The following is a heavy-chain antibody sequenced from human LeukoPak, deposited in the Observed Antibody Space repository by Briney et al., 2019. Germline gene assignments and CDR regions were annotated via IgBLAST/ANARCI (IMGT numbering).Heavy chain of an antibody. J-gene: IGHJ4*02. V-gene: IGHV1-69*13. D-gene: IGHD2-21*02. CDR2: IIPIFGTP. CDR1: GGTFSSYT. Sequence: SVKVSCKTSGGTFSSYTISWVRQAPGQGLEWMGGIIPIFGTPHYAQKFQDRVTITADASTSTASMELSSLRSEDTAVYYCARAYMTATRHFDSWGQGTLVTVSS. CDR3: ARAYMTATRHFDS.